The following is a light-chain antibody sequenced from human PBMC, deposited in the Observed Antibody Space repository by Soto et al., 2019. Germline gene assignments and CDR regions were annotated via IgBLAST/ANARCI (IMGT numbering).Light chain of an antibody. CDR1: QSISSW. CDR2: KAS. CDR3: QHYNSYPIT. J-gene: IGKJ3*01. Sequence: DIQMTQSPSTLSASVGDRVTITCRASQSISSWLAWYQQKPGKAPKLLIYKASSLESGVPSRFSGSGSGTEFTLTISSLQPDDFATYYCQHYNSYPITFGPGTKVEIK. V-gene: IGKV1-5*03.